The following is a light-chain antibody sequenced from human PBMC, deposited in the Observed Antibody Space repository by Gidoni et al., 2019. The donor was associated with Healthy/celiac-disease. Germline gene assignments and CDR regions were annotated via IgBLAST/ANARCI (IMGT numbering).Light chain of an antibody. CDR3: QQDNNWPET. J-gene: IGKJ2*01. CDR2: GAS. CDR1: QSVSSN. V-gene: IGKV3-15*01. Sequence: VMTQSPATLSVSPGERATLSCRASQSVSSNLAWYQQKPGQAPRLLIYGASTRATGIPARFSGSGSGTEFTLTISSLQSEDFAVYYCQQDNNWPETFGQGTKLESK.